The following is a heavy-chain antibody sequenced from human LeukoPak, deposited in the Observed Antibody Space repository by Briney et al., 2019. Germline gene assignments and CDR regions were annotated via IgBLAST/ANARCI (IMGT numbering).Heavy chain of an antibody. Sequence: SETLSLTCTVSGGSISSSSYYWGWIRQPPGKGLEWIGSIYYSGSTYYNPSLKSRVTISVDTSKNQFSLKLSSVTAADTAVYYCARGDSSVGLNYWGQGTLVTVSS. CDR2: IYYSGST. CDR1: GGSISSSSYY. D-gene: IGHD1-26*01. J-gene: IGHJ4*02. V-gene: IGHV4-39*01. CDR3: ARGDSSVGLNY.